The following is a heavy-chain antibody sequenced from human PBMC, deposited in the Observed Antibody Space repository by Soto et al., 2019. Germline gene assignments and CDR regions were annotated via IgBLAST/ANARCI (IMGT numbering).Heavy chain of an antibody. V-gene: IGHV4-34*01. CDR1: GGSFSGYY. Sequence: QVQLQQWGAGLLKPSETLSLTCAVYGGSFSGYYWSWIRQPPGKGLEWIGEINHSGSTNYNPSLKSRVTISVDTSKNQFSLKLSSVTAADTAVYYCAVLIAYCGGDCYTGWFDTWGQGTLVTVSS. CDR3: AVLIAYCGGDCYTGWFDT. CDR2: INHSGST. D-gene: IGHD2-21*02. J-gene: IGHJ5*02.